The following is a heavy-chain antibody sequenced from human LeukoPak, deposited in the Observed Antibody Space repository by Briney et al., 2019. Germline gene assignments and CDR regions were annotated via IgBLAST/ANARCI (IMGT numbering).Heavy chain of an antibody. V-gene: IGHV7-4-1*02. CDR2: INTNIGNS. J-gene: IGHJ4*02. Sequence: ASVKVSCKASGYTFTNYAISWVRQAPGQGLEWVGWINTNIGNSTYAQGFTGRFVFSLDTSVSTAYLQISSLKAEDTAVYYCARRWRLFDFWGQGTLVTVSS. CDR1: GYTFTNYA. D-gene: IGHD6-13*01. CDR3: ARRWRLFDF.